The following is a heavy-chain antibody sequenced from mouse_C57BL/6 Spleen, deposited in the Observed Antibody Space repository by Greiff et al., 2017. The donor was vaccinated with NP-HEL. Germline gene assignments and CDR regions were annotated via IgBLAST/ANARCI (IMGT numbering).Heavy chain of an antibody. CDR2: ISYDGSN. V-gene: IGHV3-6*01. D-gene: IGHD1-1*01. Sequence: VQLQQSGPGLVKPSQSLSLTCSVTGYSITSGYYWNWIRQFPGNKLEWMGYISYDGSNNYNPSLKNRISITRDTSKNQFFLKLNSVTTEDTATYYCARQGYGSSYAMDYWGQGTSVTVSS. CDR3: ARQGYGSSYAMDY. J-gene: IGHJ4*01. CDR1: GYSITSGYY.